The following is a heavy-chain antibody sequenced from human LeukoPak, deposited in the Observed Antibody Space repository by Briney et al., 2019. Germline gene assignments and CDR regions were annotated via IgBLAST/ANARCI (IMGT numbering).Heavy chain of an antibody. J-gene: IGHJ3*02. CDR3: ARASITIFGVVIMAFDI. Sequence: PSETLSLTCTVSGGSISSYYWSWIRQPAGKGLEWIGRIYTSGSTNYNPSLKSRVTMSVDTSKNQFSLKLSSVTAADTAVYYCARASITIFGVVIMAFDIWGQGTMVTVSS. D-gene: IGHD3-3*01. CDR2: IYTSGST. CDR1: GGSISSYY. V-gene: IGHV4-4*07.